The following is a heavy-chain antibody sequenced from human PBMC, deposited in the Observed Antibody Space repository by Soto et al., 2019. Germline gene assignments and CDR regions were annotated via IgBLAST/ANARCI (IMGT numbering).Heavy chain of an antibody. CDR1: GGSISSYY. Sequence: QVQLQESGPGLVKPSETLSLTCTVSGGSISSYYWSWIRQPPGKGLEWIGFIFYSGSTSYNPSLNGRFXISIDTSEYQFSLKLNSVTAADTAVYYCASMIGDPVLSFDSWGQGTLVAVSS. CDR3: ASMIGDPVLSFDS. D-gene: IGHD3-10*02. CDR2: IFYSGST. J-gene: IGHJ5*01. V-gene: IGHV4-59*01.